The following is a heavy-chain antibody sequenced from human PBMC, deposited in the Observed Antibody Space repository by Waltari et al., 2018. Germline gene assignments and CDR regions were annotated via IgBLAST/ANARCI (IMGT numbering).Heavy chain of an antibody. CDR1: GFTVSSNS. Sequence: EVQLVETGGGLIQPGGSLRLSCAASGFTVSSNSMTWVRQAPGKGLEAVPLIYGAEITSYADSVKGRFTGSRDNSKNTLFLQMNSLRVDDTAVYFCAKQHSAYDYFFDYWGQGTLVTVSS. CDR3: AKQHSAYDYFFDY. J-gene: IGHJ4*02. V-gene: IGHV3-53*02. CDR2: IYGAEIT. D-gene: IGHD5-12*01.